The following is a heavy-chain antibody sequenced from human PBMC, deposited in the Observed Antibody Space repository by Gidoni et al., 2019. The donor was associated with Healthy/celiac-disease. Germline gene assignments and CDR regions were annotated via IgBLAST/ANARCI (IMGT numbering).Heavy chain of an antibody. J-gene: IGHJ6*02. CDR3: ARVNYYDSSGPDYYYYYGMDV. CDR2: IYYSGST. V-gene: IGHV4-59*01. CDR1: GGSISSYY. D-gene: IGHD3-22*01. Sequence: QVQLQESGPGLVKPSETLSLTCTVSGGSISSYYWSWIRQPPGKGLEWFGYIYYSGSTNYNPSLKSRVTIAVDTSKNQFSLKLSSVTAADTAVYYCARVNYYDSSGPDYYYYYGMDVWGQGTTVTVSS.